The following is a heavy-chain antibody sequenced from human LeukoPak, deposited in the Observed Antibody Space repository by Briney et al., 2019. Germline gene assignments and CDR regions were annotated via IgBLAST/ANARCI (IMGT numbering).Heavy chain of an antibody. J-gene: IGHJ4*02. CDR1: GGSISSSSYY. V-gene: IGHV4-39*07. Sequence: SETLSLTCTVSGGSISSSSYYWGWIRQPPGKGLEWIGSIYYSGSTYYNPSLKSRVTISVDTSKNQFSLKLSSVTAADTAVYYCATIPGRILNDYWGQGTLVTVSS. CDR2: IYYSGST. CDR3: ATIPGRILNDY.